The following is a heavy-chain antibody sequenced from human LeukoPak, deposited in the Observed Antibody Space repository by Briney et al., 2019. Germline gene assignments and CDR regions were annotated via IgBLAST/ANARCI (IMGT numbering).Heavy chain of an antibody. CDR3: AGGRVGVPYFDH. Sequence: TLSLTCTVSGASVSSGGYYWSWIRQHPGKGLEWIGYIYFSGTTYFNPSLKSRLTLSVDTSQTQFSLKLSSVTAADTAMYYCAGGRVGVPYFDHWAQGTLVTVSS. CDR1: GASVSSGGYY. J-gene: IGHJ4*02. CDR2: IYFSGTT. D-gene: IGHD3-3*01. V-gene: IGHV4-31*03.